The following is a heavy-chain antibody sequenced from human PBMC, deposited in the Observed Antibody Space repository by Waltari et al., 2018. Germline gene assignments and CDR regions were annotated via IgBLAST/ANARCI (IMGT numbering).Heavy chain of an antibody. Sequence: QVQLQESGPGLGKPSETLSLTCTVSGGSMNTYYWTWIRQPPGKGLEYIGYIYDSGATNYNPSLMSGITTSKETAMNQFYHMVTYVTATHTAVYYCARGDRAPSGSGTKLEYWGTAPVVTFAS. CDR2: IYDSGAT. CDR1: GGSMNTYY. D-gene: IGHD6-19*01. V-gene: IGHV4-59*01. J-gene: IGHJ4*01. CDR3: ARGDRAPSGSGTKLEY.